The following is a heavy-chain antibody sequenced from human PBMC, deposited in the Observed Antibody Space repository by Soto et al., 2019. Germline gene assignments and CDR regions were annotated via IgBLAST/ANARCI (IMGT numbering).Heavy chain of an antibody. CDR3: AKNVAVAGFCLDP. J-gene: IGHJ5*02. CDR2: IYHSGGT. D-gene: IGHD6-19*01. CDR1: GDSISSHY. V-gene: IGHV4-59*11. Sequence: SETLSLTCTVSGDSISSHYWSWIRQPPGKGLEWIGHIYHSGGTRYNPFLRSRVTISVDTSKNQFSLKLRSVTAADTAVYYCAKNVAVAGFCLDPWGQGILVTVSP.